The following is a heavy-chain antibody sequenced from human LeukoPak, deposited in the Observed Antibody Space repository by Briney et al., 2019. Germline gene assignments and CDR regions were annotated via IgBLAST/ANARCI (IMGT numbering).Heavy chain of an antibody. Sequence: ASVKVSCKASGYTFTSYGISWVRQAPGQGLEWMGWISAYNGNINYAQKLQGRVTMTPDTSTSTAYMELRSLSSDDTAVYYCARRYYYGSGSYYPYYFDFWGQGTLVTASS. CDR1: GYTFTSYG. CDR3: ARRYYYGSGSYYPYYFDF. V-gene: IGHV1-18*01. CDR2: ISAYNGNI. D-gene: IGHD3-10*01. J-gene: IGHJ4*02.